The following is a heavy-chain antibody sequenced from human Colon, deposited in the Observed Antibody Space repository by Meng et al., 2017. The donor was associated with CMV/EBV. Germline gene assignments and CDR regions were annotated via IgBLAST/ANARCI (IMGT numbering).Heavy chain of an antibody. Sequence: GESLKISCAASGVSVSNNYMNWVRQAPGKGLEWVSLLYSSGSTHYADSVRGRFTISRDNSRNILYLQMNNLRPEDTAFYYCARDKRRYFDYWGQGTLVTVSS. CDR1: GVSVSNNY. V-gene: IGHV3-66*03. CDR3: ARDKRRYFDY. J-gene: IGHJ4*02. CDR2: LYSSGST.